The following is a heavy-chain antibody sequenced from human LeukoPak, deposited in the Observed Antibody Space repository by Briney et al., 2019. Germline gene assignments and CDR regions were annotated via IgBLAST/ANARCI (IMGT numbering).Heavy chain of an antibody. CDR3: ARGKTMVVIPDAFDI. D-gene: IGHD4-23*01. CDR2: ISSSSSYI. J-gene: IGHJ3*02. Sequence: PGGSLRLSCAASGFTFSSYAMNWVRQAPGRGLEWVSSISSSSSYIYYADSVMGRFTISRDNAKNSLYLQMNSLRAEDTAVYYCARGKTMVVIPDAFDIWGQGTMVTVSS. CDR1: GFTFSSYA. V-gene: IGHV3-21*01.